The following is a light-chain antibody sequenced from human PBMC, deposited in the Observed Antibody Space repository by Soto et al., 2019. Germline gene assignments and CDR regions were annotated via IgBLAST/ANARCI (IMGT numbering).Light chain of an antibody. J-gene: IGKJ5*01. CDR3: QQYNYWPIT. CDR2: GAS. Sequence: EVVMTQSPASLSVSPGESATLSCRASQTVSYNLDWYQQKPGQAPRLLIFGASTRATGIPARFSGSGSGTEFTLTISSLQSEDFAVYYCQQYNYWPITFGQGTLLEIK. V-gene: IGKV3-15*01. CDR1: QTVSYN.